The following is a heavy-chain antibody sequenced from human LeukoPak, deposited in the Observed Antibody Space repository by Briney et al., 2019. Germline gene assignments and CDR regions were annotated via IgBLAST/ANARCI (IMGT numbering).Heavy chain of an antibody. J-gene: IGHJ4*02. D-gene: IGHD3-22*01. Sequence: GGSLRLSCAASGFTFSSYEMNWVRQAPGKGLEWVSYISSSGSTIYYADSVKGRFTISRDNAKNSLYLQMNSLRAEDTAVYYCARALPIYYYDGKTSGDYWGQGTLVTVSS. CDR3: ARALPIYYYDGKTSGDY. V-gene: IGHV3-48*03. CDR1: GFTFSSYE. CDR2: ISSSGSTI.